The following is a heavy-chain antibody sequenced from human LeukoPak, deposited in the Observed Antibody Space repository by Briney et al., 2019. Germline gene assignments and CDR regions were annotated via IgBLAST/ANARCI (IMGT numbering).Heavy chain of an antibody. D-gene: IGHD1-14*01. CDR1: GGSISSYY. CDR2: IYYSGST. J-gene: IGHJ4*02. CDR3: ARARRYFDY. V-gene: IGHV4-59*01. Sequence: SETLSLTCTVSGGSISSYYWSWIRQPPGKGLEWIGYIYYSGSTNYNPSLKSRVTISVDTSKNQFSLKLSSVTAADTAVYYCARARRYFDYWGQGTLVTVSS.